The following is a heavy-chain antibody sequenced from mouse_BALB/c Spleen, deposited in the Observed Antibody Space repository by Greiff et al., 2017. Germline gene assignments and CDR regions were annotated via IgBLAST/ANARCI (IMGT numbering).Heavy chain of an antibody. CDR3: ARWGDEGYFDY. Sequence: EVKLVESGPSLVTPSQTLSLTCSVTGDSFTSDYWNWIRKFPGNKLEYMGYISYSGSTYYNPSLKSRISITRDTSKNQYYLQLNSVTTEDTATYYCARWGDEGYFDYWGQGTTLTVSS. CDR2: ISYSGST. D-gene: IGHD3-3*01. J-gene: IGHJ2*01. CDR1: GDSFTSDY. V-gene: IGHV3-8*02.